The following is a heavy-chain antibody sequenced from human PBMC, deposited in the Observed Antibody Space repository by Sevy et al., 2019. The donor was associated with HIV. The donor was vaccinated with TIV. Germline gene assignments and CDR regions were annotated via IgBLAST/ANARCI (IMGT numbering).Heavy chain of an antibody. CDR2: ISYDGSNK. D-gene: IGHD2-2*01. J-gene: IGHJ4*02. CDR3: ARDRPLVVPAALSGIFDY. Sequence: GGSLRLSCAASGFTFSSYAMHWVRQAPGKGLEWVAVISYDGSNKYYADSVKGRFTISRDNSKNTLYLQMNNLRAEDTAVYYCARDRPLVVPAALSGIFDYWGQGTLVTVSS. V-gene: IGHV3-30*04. CDR1: GFTFSSYA.